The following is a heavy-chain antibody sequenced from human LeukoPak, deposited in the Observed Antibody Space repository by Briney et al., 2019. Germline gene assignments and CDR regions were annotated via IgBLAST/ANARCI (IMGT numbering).Heavy chain of an antibody. D-gene: IGHD3-22*01. Sequence: SETLSLTCTVSGGSISSYYWSWIRQPPGKGLEWIGYIYYSGSTNYNPSLKSRVTISVDTSKNQFSLKLSSVTAADTAVYYCARHYYDSSGYPPSLSDAFDIWGQGTMVTVSS. J-gene: IGHJ3*02. V-gene: IGHV4-59*01. CDR2: IYYSGST. CDR3: ARHYYDSSGYPPSLSDAFDI. CDR1: GGSISSYY.